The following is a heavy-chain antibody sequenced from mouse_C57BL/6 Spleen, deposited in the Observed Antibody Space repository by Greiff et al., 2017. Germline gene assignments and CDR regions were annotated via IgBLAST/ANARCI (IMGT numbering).Heavy chain of an antibody. D-gene: IGHD1-1*01. Sequence: VHVKQSGAELVRPGASVKLSCTASGFNIKDDYMHWVKQRPEQGLEWIGWIDPENGDTEYASKFQGKATITADTSSNTAYLQLSSLTSEDTAVYYCTTHYYGSSLYYFDYWGQGTTLTVSS. CDR1: GFNIKDDY. CDR2: IDPENGDT. CDR3: TTHYYGSSLYYFDY. J-gene: IGHJ2*01. V-gene: IGHV14-4*01.